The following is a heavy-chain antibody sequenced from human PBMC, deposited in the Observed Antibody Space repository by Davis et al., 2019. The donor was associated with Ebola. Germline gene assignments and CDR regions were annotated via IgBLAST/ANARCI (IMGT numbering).Heavy chain of an antibody. V-gene: IGHV4-34*01. J-gene: IGHJ6*02. CDR1: AGSFSDYY. CDR3: ARGLLSWVYYGMDV. CDR2: INHSGST. Sequence: SETLSLTCAVYAGSFSDYYWNWIRQPPGKGLEWIGEINHSGSTNYNPSLKSRVTISVDTSKNQFSLKLSSVTAADTAVYYCARGLLSWVYYGMDVWGQGTTVTVSS.